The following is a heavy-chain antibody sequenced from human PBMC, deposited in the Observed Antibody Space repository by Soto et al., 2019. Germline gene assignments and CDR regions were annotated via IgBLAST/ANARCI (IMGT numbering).Heavy chain of an antibody. J-gene: IGHJ6*02. CDR3: ARQLAVPYSGYAMDV. CDR2: INVGNGNT. CDR1: GYTFTSYA. Sequence: GASVKVSCKASGYTFTSYAMHWVRQAPGQRLEWMGWINVGNGNTKYYGESVKGRFTISRDNSKDTLYLEMNSLRAEDTGVYYCARQLAVPYSGYAMDVWGQGTTVTVS. V-gene: IGHV1-3*03. D-gene: IGHD2-21*01.